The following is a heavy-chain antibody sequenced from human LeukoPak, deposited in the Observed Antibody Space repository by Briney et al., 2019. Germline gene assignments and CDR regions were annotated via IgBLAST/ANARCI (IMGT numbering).Heavy chain of an antibody. CDR3: AKVYIGTDYYIDV. CDR1: EFTFSSYA. CDR2: ISAGGDST. V-gene: IGHV3-23*01. D-gene: IGHD2-15*01. Sequence: PGASLRLSCAAAEFTFSSYATHWVRQPPGKRLEWVSAISAGGDSTYYADSVKSRFTISRDNSKSTVYLQMNSFSAEDTAVYYCAKVYIGTDYYIDVGGKGTRATIS. J-gene: IGHJ6*03.